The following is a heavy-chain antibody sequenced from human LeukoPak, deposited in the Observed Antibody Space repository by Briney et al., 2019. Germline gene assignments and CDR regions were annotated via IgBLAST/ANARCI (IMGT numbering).Heavy chain of an antibody. J-gene: IGHJ2*01. CDR3: AREVGYSYASGRYFDL. D-gene: IGHD5-18*01. V-gene: IGHV4-59*12. Sequence: SETLSLTCTVSRGSIRTYYWSWIRQSPGKGLEWIGYIYDSGTTKYNPSLKSRVTISVDTSKNQFSLKLSSVTAADTAVYYCAREVGYSYASGRYFDLWGRGTLVTVSS. CDR2: IYDSGTT. CDR1: RGSIRTYY.